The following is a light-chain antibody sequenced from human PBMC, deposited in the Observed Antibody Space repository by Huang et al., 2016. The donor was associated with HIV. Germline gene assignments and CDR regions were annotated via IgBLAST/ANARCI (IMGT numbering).Light chain of an antibody. CDR3: QQYGNSPLT. CDR1: QIVSSY. J-gene: IGKJ4*01. Sequence: EIVLTQSPATRSLSLGETAPLSCGASQIVSSYFAWYQQKPGLAPRRLLYGASTRATGIPERFSGSGSGTDFTLTISRLEAEDFAVYYCQQYGNSPLTFGGGTKVEIK. CDR2: GAS. V-gene: IGKV3D-20*01.